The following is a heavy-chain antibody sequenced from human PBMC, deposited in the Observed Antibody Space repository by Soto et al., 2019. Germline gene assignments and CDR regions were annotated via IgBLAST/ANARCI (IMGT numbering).Heavy chain of an antibody. CDR2: IKQDGSEK. CDR3: ARGPGWNNYYGMDV. CDR1: GFTFSSYW. Sequence: GGSLRLSCAASGFTFSSYWMSWVRQAPGKGLEWVANIKQDGSEKYYVDSVKGRFTISRDNAKNSLYLQMNSLRAEDTAVYYCARGPGWNNYYGMDVWGQGTTVTVSS. J-gene: IGHJ6*02. D-gene: IGHD1-1*01. V-gene: IGHV3-7*03.